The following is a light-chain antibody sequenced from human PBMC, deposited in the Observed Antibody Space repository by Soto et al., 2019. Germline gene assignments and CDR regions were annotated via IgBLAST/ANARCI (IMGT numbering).Light chain of an antibody. V-gene: IGLV2-8*01. J-gene: IGLJ3*02. CDR3: SSYAGSNNWV. CDR2: EVT. CDR1: SSDVGGYKH. Sequence: QSALTQPPSASGSPGQSVTISCTGTSSDVGGYKHVSWYQQHPDKAPKLMIYEVTERPSGVPDRFSGSKSGNTASLTVSGLQTEDEADYYCSSYAGSNNWVFGGGTKLTVL.